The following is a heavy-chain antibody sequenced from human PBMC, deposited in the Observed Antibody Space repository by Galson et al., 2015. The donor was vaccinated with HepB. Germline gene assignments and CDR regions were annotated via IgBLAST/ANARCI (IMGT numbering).Heavy chain of an antibody. D-gene: IGHD1-26*01. Sequence: CAISGDSVSSNSAAWNWIRQSPSRGLEWLGRTCYRSKWYNDYAESVKSRMTIKPDTSKNEFSLQLNSVTPEDTAVYYCARDPSGSYWGRCFDLWGQGIPVTVSS. V-gene: IGHV6-1*01. J-gene: IGHJ5*02. CDR2: TCYRSKWYN. CDR3: ARDPSGSYWGRCFDL. CDR1: GDSVSSNSAA.